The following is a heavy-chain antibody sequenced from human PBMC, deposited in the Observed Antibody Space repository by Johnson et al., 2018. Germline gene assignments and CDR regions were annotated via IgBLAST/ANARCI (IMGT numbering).Heavy chain of an antibody. Sequence: VQLVETGGGVVQPGRSLRLSCAASGFTFSSYAMHWVRQAPGKGLEWVAVISYDGSNKYYADSVKGRFTISRDNSKNTLYLQMNSLRAEDTAVYYCARDYCSGGSCYFDYWGQGTLVTVSS. CDR3: ARDYCSGGSCYFDY. CDR1: GFTFSSYA. V-gene: IGHV3-30-3*01. J-gene: IGHJ4*02. CDR2: ISYDGSNK. D-gene: IGHD2-15*01.